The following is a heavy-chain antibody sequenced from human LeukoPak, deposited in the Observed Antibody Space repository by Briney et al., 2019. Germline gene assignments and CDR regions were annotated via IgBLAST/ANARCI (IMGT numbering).Heavy chain of an antibody. CDR3: AKDMELGALRN. CDR1: GFTFDDFA. J-gene: IGHJ4*02. V-gene: IGHV3-9*01. Sequence: SLRLSCAASGFTFDDFAMHWVRQAPGKGLEWVSGITWNSGSIGYADSVKGRFTISRDNAKNSLYLQMNSLRVEDTALYYCAKDMELGALRNWGQGTLVTVSS. CDR2: ITWNSGSI. D-gene: IGHD1-1*01.